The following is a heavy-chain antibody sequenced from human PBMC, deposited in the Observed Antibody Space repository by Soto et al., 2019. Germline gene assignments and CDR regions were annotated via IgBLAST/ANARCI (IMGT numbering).Heavy chain of an antibody. CDR2: IYYSGST. V-gene: IGHV4-59*01. D-gene: IGHD2-8*01. Sequence: PSETLSLTCSVSRGSISTYYWSWFRQSPGKGLEWIGYIYYSGSTDYNPSLKSRVTISVDTSKKLFSLTVSSVTAADAAMYDCAGPCRPLEYAPPVYWGQGLLVTVSS. J-gene: IGHJ4*02. CDR3: AGPCRPLEYAPPVY. CDR1: RGSISTYY.